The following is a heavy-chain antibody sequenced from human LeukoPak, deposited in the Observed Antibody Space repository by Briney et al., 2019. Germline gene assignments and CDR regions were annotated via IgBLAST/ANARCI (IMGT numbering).Heavy chain of an antibody. CDR1: GGTFSSYA. Sequence: ASVKVSCKASGGTFSSYAISWVRQAPGQGLEWMGWISAYNGNTNYAQKLQGRVTMTTDTSTSTAYMELRSLRSDDTAVYYCARGGRLLWFGESDNWFDPWGQGTLVTVS. V-gene: IGHV1-18*01. CDR3: ARGGRLLWFGESDNWFDP. D-gene: IGHD3-10*01. CDR2: ISAYNGNT. J-gene: IGHJ5*02.